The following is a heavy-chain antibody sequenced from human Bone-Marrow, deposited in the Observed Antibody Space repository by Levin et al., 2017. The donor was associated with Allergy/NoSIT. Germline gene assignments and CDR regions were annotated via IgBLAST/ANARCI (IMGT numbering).Heavy chain of an antibody. CDR1: GYTFTSYG. D-gene: IGHD6-19*01. V-gene: IGHV1-18*01. CDR3: AREEYSSGWDSGCYFDY. CDR2: ISAYNGNT. J-gene: IGHJ4*02. Sequence: GESLKISCKASGYTFTSYGISWVRQAPGQGLEWMGWISAYNGNTNYAQKLQGRVTMTTDTSTSTAYMELRSLRSDDTAVYYCAREEYSSGWDSGCYFDYWGQGTLVTVSS.